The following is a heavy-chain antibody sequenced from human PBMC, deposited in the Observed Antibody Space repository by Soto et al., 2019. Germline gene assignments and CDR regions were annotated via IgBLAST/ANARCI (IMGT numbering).Heavy chain of an antibody. CDR1: GITLSSNE. Sequence: EVQLVESGGDMVQPGGSLRLSCVASGITLSSNEVTWVRQAPGKGLEWLTYISNSGSTKHYADSVKGRFTVSRDNAKNSVFLQMNSLRADDTAIYYCARVDLGDPLDYWGQGTLFTVSS. J-gene: IGHJ4*02. V-gene: IGHV3-48*03. CDR3: ARVDLGDPLDY. D-gene: IGHD2-21*02. CDR2: ISNSGSTK.